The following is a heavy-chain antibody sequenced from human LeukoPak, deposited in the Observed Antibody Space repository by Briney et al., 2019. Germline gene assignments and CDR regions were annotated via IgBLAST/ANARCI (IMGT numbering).Heavy chain of an antibody. J-gene: IGHJ4*02. Sequence: GASVKVSCKASGYTFTGYYMHWVRQAPGQGLEWMGLINTNTGNPTYAQGFTGRFVFSLDTSVSMAYLQISSLKAEDTAVYYCARSYYYEQYYFDYWGQGTLVTVSS. V-gene: IGHV7-4-1*04. CDR3: ARSYYYEQYYFDY. CDR2: INTNTGNP. D-gene: IGHD3-22*01. CDR1: GYTFTGYY.